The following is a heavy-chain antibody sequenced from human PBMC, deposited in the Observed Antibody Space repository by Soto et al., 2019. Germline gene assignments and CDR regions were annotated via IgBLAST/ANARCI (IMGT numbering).Heavy chain of an antibody. J-gene: IGHJ4*02. V-gene: IGHV4-39*01. Sequence: PSETLSLTCTVSGGSISSSSYYWGWIRQPPGKGLEWIGSIYYSGSTYYNPSLKSRVTISVDTSKNQFSLKLSSVTAADTAVYYCASTPPKYCSGGGCYFIRSSYYFDYWGQGTLVTVSS. D-gene: IGHD2-15*01. CDR2: IYYSGST. CDR3: ASTPPKYCSGGGCYFIRSSYYFDY. CDR1: GGSISSSSYY.